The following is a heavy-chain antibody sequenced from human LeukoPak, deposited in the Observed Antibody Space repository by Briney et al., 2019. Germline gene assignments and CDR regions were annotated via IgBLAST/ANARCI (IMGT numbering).Heavy chain of an antibody. D-gene: IGHD1/OR15-1a*01. V-gene: IGHV4-39*01. CDR2: IYYSGST. CDR1: GGSISSSSYY. J-gene: IGHJ4*02. Sequence: SETLSLTCTVSGGSISSSSYYWGWIRQPPGKGLEWIGSIYYSGSTYYNPSLKSRVTISVDTSKNQFSLKLSSVTAADTAVYYCARAAHLNTVVTYYFDNWGQGTLVTVSS. CDR3: ARAAHLNTVVTYYFDN.